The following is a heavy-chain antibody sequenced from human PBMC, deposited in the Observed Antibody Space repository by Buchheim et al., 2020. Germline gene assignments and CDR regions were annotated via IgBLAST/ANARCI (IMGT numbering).Heavy chain of an antibody. CDR1: GYTFTNFY. CDR3: ARVSPDYYYYMDV. J-gene: IGHJ6*03. CDR2: INPNSGGT. Sequence: QVQLVQSGAEVKKPGASVKVSCKASGYTFTNFYLNWVRQAPGQGLEWMGWINPNSGGTNYAQKFQGWVTMTRDTSLSTAYMELSRLRSDGTAVYYCARVSPDYYYYMDVWGKGTT. V-gene: IGHV1-2*04.